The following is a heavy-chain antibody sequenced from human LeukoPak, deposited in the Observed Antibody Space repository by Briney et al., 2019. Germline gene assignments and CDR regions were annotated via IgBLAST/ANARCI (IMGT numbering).Heavy chain of an antibody. D-gene: IGHD3-22*01. CDR1: GASMSNYY. Sequence: SETLSLTCNVSGASMSNYYWVWIRQPPGKGLEWIGSIYHSGTTYSGSTYYNPSLKSRVTISLDTSKNQFSLKVGSMTAADTAVYYCARGPVVYYYDSSGYYKGIDPWGQGTLVTVSS. CDR2: IYHSGTTYSGST. V-gene: IGHV4-39*07. J-gene: IGHJ5*02. CDR3: ARGPVVYYYDSSGYYKGIDP.